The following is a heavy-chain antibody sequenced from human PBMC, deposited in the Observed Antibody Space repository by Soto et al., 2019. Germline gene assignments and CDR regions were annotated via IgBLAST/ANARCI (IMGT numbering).Heavy chain of an antibody. D-gene: IGHD6-13*01. V-gene: IGHV4-4*09. Sequence: PSETLSLTCSVSGGSMNGYYWSWIRQTLGQGLEWLGFIYFSGSTRYNPSLMSRLTISLDKSKRQFSMSLSSVTAADTAVYYCARSVATPGTNIDFWGQGTLVTVSS. CDR2: IYFSGST. CDR3: ARSVATPGTNIDF. J-gene: IGHJ4*02. CDR1: GGSMNGYY.